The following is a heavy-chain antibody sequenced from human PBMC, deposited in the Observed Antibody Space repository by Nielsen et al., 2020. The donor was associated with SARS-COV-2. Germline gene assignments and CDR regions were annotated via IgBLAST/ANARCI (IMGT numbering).Heavy chain of an antibody. CDR3: AKDSRGNYYYGMDV. Sequence: GGSLRLSCAASGFTFSSYGMHWVRQAPGKGLEWVAVISYDGSNKYYAGSVKGRFTISRDNSKNTLYLQMNSLRAEDTAVYYCAKDSRGNYYYGMDVWGQGTTVTVSS. CDR2: ISYDGSNK. V-gene: IGHV3-30*18. CDR1: GFTFSSYG. J-gene: IGHJ6*02.